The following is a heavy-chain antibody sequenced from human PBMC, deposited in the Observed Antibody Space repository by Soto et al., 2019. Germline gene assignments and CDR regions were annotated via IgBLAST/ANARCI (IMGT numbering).Heavy chain of an antibody. CDR2: ISRDGSST. J-gene: IGHJ4*02. D-gene: IGHD5-12*01. CDR1: GLAFSNYW. V-gene: IGHV3-74*01. Sequence: EVQLVESGGGLVQPGGSLRLSCAGSGLAFSNYWIHWVRQAPGEGLAWVSRISRDGSSTTYAGSVKGLFTISRDYAKNTVYLQMNSLRAEDTAVYYCARESSGYSSYFDYWGQGTLVTVSS. CDR3: ARESSGYSSYFDY.